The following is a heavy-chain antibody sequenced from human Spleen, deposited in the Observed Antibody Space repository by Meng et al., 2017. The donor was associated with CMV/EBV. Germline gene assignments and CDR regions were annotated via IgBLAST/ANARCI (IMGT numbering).Heavy chain of an antibody. V-gene: IGHV4-39*07. CDR3: ARVDTFMGAFDYWGQGTLVTVSSGESSQPLSSFKSEGFCGVLALLSQCDNWFDP. J-gene: IGHJ5*02. D-gene: IGHD3-3*01. Sequence: LKSRVTISIDTSNNQFSLNLNSVTAADTAMYYCARVDTFMGAFDYWGQGTLVTVSSGESSQPLSSFKSEGFCGVLALLSQCDNWFDPWGQGTLVTVSS.